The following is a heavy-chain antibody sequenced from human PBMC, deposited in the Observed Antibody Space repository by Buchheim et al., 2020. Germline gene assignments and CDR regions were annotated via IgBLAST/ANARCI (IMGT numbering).Heavy chain of an antibody. D-gene: IGHD5-24*01. CDR2: IGYDGTNK. J-gene: IGHJ6*02. CDR3: ARDRDAYDGYFYYSLDV. CDR1: GFTFSTYG. V-gene: IGHV3-33*01. Sequence: QVQVVESGGGVVQPGRSLRLACAASGFTFSTYGMHWVRQAPGQGLEWVAAIGYDGTNKYYADSVQGRFTISRDNSKNRLDLQMNSLRAEDTAVYYCARDRDAYDGYFYYSLDVWGQGTT.